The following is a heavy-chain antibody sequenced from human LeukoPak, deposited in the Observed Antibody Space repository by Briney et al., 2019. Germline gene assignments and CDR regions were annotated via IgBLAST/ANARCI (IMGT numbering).Heavy chain of an antibody. J-gene: IGHJ4*02. CDR1: GGSFSSGTYY. V-gene: IGHV4-61*01. CDR2: IYYSGST. D-gene: IGHD4-11*01. CDR3: ARDRVRGNSNPFFDC. Sequence: SETLSLTCTVSGGSFSSGTYYWSWIRQPPGKGLEWIGYIYYSGSTNYNPSLKSRVTISVDTSKNQFSLKLSSVTAADTAVYYCARDRVRGNSNPFFDCWGQGTLVTVSS.